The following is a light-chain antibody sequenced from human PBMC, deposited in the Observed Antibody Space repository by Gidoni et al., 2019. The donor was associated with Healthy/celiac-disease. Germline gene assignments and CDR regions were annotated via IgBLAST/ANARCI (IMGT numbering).Light chain of an antibody. CDR3: QQANSPLT. V-gene: IGKV1-12*01. CDR2: AAS. CDR1: QGISSL. Sequence: DIQMTQSTSSVSSSVGDIVTITCRASQGISSLLAWYQQKPGKAPKLLIYAASSLQSGVPSRFSGSGSGTDFTLTISSLQPEDFATYYCQQANSPLTFGGGTKVEIK. J-gene: IGKJ4*01.